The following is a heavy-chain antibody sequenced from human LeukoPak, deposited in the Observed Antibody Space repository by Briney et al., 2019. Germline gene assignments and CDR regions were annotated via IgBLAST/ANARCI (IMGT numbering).Heavy chain of an antibody. CDR3: AKDMGVEMATPDY. D-gene: IGHD5-24*01. V-gene: IGHV3-9*01. CDR2: ISWNSGSI. Sequence: PGGSLRLSCAASGSTFDDYAMHWVRQAPGKGLEWVSGISWNSGSIAYADSVKGRFTISRDNAKNSLYLQMNSLRPEDTALYYCAKDMGVEMATPDYWGQGTLVTVSS. CDR1: GSTFDDYA. J-gene: IGHJ4*02.